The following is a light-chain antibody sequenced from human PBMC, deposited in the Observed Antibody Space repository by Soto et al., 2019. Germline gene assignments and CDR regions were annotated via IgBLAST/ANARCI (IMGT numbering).Light chain of an antibody. CDR2: GAS. V-gene: IGKV3-20*01. J-gene: IGKJ1*01. CDR3: QQCGGSPT. CDR1: QSVSSNY. Sequence: EIVWTQSPGTLSLSQGERATLSCRASQSVSSNYLAWYQQKPGQAPRLLIYGASSRATGIPDRFSGSGSGTDFTLTISILEAEDFAMYYCQQCGGSPTFGQGTKVDTK.